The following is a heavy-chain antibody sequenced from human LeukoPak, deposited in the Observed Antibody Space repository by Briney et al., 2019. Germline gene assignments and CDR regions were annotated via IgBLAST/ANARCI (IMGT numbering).Heavy chain of an antibody. V-gene: IGHV4-39*01. Sequence: PSETLSLTCTVAGGSTSSSSFYWGWIRQPPGKGLEWIASIHYSGNTYYNPSLRSRVTTSVDTSKNQISLKLNSVIAADTAVYFCARGYGSGNNWFDPWGQGTLVTVSS. D-gene: IGHD3-10*01. J-gene: IGHJ5*02. CDR1: GGSTSSSSFY. CDR2: IHYSGNT. CDR3: ARGYGSGNNWFDP.